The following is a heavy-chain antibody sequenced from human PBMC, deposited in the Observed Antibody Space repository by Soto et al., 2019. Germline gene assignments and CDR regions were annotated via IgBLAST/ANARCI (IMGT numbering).Heavy chain of an antibody. CDR1: GGSISSSSYY. J-gene: IGHJ5*02. Sequence: PSETLSLTCTVSGGSISSSSYYRGWIRQPPGKGLEWIGSIYYSGSTYYNPSLKSRVTISVDTSKNQFSLKLSSVTAADTAVYYCARHQSHSSSYVDPWGQGTLVTVSS. CDR3: ARHQSHSSSYVDP. V-gene: IGHV4-39*01. CDR2: IYYSGST. D-gene: IGHD6-13*01.